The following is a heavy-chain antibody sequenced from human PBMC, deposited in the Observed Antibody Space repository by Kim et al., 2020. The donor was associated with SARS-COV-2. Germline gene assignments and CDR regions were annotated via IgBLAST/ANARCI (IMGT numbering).Heavy chain of an antibody. CDR1: GFTFGTYA. V-gene: IGHV3-30*04. D-gene: IGHD3-10*01. J-gene: IGHJ4*02. Sequence: GGSLRLSCAASGFTFGTYAIHWVRQAPGKGLEWVAVISYDGSNKAYANSVGGRFSISRDNSKNMVYLQVTFLRVDDTAVYYCVRASGSTTTTTLTGRWGQGTLVTVSS. CDR3: VRASGSTTTTTLTGR. CDR2: ISYDGSNK.